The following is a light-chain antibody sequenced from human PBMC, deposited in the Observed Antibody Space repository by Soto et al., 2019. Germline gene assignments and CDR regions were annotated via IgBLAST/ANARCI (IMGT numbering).Light chain of an antibody. J-gene: IGKJ5*01. V-gene: IGKV3-11*01. CDR3: QQRSSWIT. CDR2: DAS. CDR1: QSVSTY. Sequence: IVLTQSPATLSLWPGETAILSCRASQSVSTYLSWYQQKPGQAPRLLIYDASNRAPGIPARFSGSRSGTDFTLTISSLEPEDFALYYCQQRSSWITFGQGTRLEIE.